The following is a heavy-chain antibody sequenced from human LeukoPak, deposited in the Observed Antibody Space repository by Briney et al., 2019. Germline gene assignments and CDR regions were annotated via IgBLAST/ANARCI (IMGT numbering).Heavy chain of an antibody. CDR3: ASGESIAASNWFDP. Sequence: ASVQVSCKASGYTFTGYYMHWVRQAPGQGLEWMGWINPNSGGTNYAQKFQGRVTMTRDTSISTAYMELSRLRSDDTAVYYCASGESIAASNWFDPWGQGTLVTVSS. CDR2: INPNSGGT. J-gene: IGHJ5*02. V-gene: IGHV1-2*02. CDR1: GYTFTGYY. D-gene: IGHD6-6*01.